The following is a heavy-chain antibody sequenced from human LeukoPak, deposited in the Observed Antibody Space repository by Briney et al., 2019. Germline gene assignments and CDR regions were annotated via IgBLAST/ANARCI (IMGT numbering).Heavy chain of an antibody. Sequence: SGPALVKPPQTLTLTCTFSGFSLSTNKMRVSWVRQSPGRALEWLARIDWDDNKFYNTSLKTRLTISKDTSKNRVVLTMTDVDPVDTATYYCARTVAGRTFDYWGQGTLVTVSS. CDR1: GFSLSTNKMR. D-gene: IGHD6-19*01. CDR3: ARTVAGRTFDY. V-gene: IGHV2-70*04. CDR2: IDWDDNK. J-gene: IGHJ4*02.